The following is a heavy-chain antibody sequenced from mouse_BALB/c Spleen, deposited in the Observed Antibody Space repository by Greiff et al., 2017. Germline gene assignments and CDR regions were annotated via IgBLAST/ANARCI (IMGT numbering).Heavy chain of an antibody. J-gene: IGHJ3*01. CDR3: ANHYDAWFAY. Sequence: VQLQQSGAELARPGASVKLSCKASGYTFTSYWMQWVKQRPGQGLEWIGAIYPGDGDTRYTQKFKGKATLTADKSSSTAYMQLSSLASEDSAVYYCANHYDAWFAYWGQGTLVTVSA. CDR2: IYPGDGDT. CDR1: GYTFTSYW. D-gene: IGHD1-2*01. V-gene: IGHV1-87*01.